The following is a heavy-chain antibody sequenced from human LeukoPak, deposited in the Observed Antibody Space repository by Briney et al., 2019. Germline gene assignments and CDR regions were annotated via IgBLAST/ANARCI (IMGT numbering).Heavy chain of an antibody. J-gene: IGHJ4*02. CDR2: IYYSGST. Sequence: SETLSLTCTVPGGSISSSSYYWGWIRQPPGKGLEWIGSIYYSGSTYYNPSLKSRVTISVDTSKHQVSLKLISVTAADTAVYYCARGMVPDYFDYWGQGTMVTVSS. V-gene: IGHV4-39*01. D-gene: IGHD2-2*01. CDR1: GGSISSSSYY. CDR3: ARGMVPDYFDY.